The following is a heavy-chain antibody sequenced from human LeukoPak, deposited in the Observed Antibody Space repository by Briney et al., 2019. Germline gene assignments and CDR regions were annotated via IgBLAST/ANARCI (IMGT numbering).Heavy chain of an antibody. V-gene: IGHV4-59*04. J-gene: IGHJ5*02. CDR1: GGSISSHY. CDR3: ARHYGP. CDR2: IYYSGST. Sequence: PSETLSLTCSVFGGSISSHYCSWIRRPPGKGLEWIGYIYYSGSTYYNPSLKSRVTISVDTSKNQFSLKLNSVTAADTAVYYCARHYGPWGQGTLVTVSS. D-gene: IGHD3-16*01.